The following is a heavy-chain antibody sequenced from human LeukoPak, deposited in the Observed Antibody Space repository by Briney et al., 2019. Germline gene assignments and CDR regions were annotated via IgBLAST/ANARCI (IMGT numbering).Heavy chain of an antibody. CDR2: ISGSGGST. J-gene: IGHJ4*02. V-gene: IGHV3-23*01. Sequence: GGSLRLSCAASGFTFSSSAMNWVRQAPGKGLEWVSAISGSGGSTYYADSVKGRFTISRDNAKNSLYLQMNSLRAEDTAMYYCARILWGYDFWNGPYFDSWGQGTLVTVSS. CDR3: ARILWGYDFWNGPYFDS. CDR1: GFTFSSSA. D-gene: IGHD3-3*01.